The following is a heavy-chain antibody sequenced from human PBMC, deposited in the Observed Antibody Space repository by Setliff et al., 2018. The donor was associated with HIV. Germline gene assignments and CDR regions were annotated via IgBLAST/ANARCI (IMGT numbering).Heavy chain of an antibody. J-gene: IGHJ4*02. V-gene: IGHV4-31*02. Sequence: WVRQMPGEGREWIGYIDYSGSAFYNPSLKSRLTISRDTSKNQFSLRMKSVTAADTAVYYCAREGKTALVTTYFDYWGQGTLVTVSS. CDR2: IDYSGSA. CDR3: AREGKTALVTTYFDY. D-gene: IGHD5-18*01.